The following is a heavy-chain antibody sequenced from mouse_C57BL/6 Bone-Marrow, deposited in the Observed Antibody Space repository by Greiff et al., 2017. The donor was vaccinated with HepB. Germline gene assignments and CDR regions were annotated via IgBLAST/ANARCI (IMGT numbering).Heavy chain of an antibody. V-gene: IGHV14-4*01. Sequence: EVQLQQSGAELVRPGASVKLSCTASGFNIKDDYMHWVKQRPEQGLEWIGWIDPENGDTEYAPKFQGKATITADTSSNTAYLQLSSLTSEDTAVYCCTTEGYYYSGYFDVWGTGTTVTVSS. CDR2: IDPENGDT. J-gene: IGHJ1*03. CDR1: GFNIKDDY. D-gene: IGHD1-1*01. CDR3: TTEGYYYSGYFDV.